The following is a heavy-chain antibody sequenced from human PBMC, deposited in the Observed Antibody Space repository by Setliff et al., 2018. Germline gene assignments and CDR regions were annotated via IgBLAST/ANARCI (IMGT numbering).Heavy chain of an antibody. CDR1: GFTFSTYA. J-gene: IGHJ3*02. CDR3: AKDRKNYYDTSGYPDAFDI. CDR2: ITGNGNSL. D-gene: IGHD3-22*01. Sequence: GGSLRRSCAASGFTFSTYALSWVRQAPGKGPEWVSTITGNGNSLYYADSVKGRFIVSRDNSKNTMYLQLRSLRADDTAIYYCAKDRKNYYDTSGYPDAFDIWGQGTTVTVSS. V-gene: IGHV3-23*01.